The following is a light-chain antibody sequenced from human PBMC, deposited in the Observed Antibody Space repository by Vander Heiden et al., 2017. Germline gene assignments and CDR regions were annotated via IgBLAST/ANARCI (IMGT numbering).Light chain of an antibody. CDR1: QTITTW. J-gene: IGKJ2*01. CDR3: QQYSSYRYT. V-gene: IGKV1-5*03. Sequence: DIQMTQSPSTLSASVGDRVTITCRASQTITTWLAWYQQKPGKAPKLLIYRTSSLERGVPSRFSGSGSGTEFNLNMSSLQPDDFGTYYCQQYSSYRYTVGHEIKLRMK. CDR2: RTS.